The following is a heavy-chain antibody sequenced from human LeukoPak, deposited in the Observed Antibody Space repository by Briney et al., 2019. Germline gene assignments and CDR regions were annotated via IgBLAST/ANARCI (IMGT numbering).Heavy chain of an antibody. CDR3: AASSGSDEYFQH. CDR1: GGSFRSYY. Sequence: SETLSLTCSVSGGSFRSYYWSWIRQPPGKGLEWIGYIYYSGSTYYNPSLKSRVTISVDTSKNQFSLKLSSVTAADTAVYYCAASSGSDEYFQHWGQGTLVTVSS. D-gene: IGHD1-26*01. CDR2: IYYSGST. V-gene: IGHV4-59*06. J-gene: IGHJ1*01.